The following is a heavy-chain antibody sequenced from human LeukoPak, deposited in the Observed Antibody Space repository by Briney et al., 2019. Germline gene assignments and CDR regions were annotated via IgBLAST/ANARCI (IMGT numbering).Heavy chain of an antibody. J-gene: IGHJ4*02. V-gene: IGHV3-21*01. CDR2: ISGGSSTI. D-gene: IGHD2-2*01. Sequence: GGSLRLSCAASGFTFSNHYMNWVRQAPGKGLEWVSSISGGSSTIYYADSVKGRFTISRDNAKSSLYLQMDSLRAEDTAVYYCARQCSITSCLWGQGTLVTVSS. CDR3: ARQCSITSCL. CDR1: GFTFSNHY.